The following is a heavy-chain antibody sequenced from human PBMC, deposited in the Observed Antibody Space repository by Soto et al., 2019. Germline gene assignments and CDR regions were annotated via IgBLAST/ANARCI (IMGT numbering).Heavy chain of an antibody. CDR2: IYYSGST. CDR1: GGSISSGGYY. CDR3: ARDRRRTKTGHNWFDP. J-gene: IGHJ5*02. V-gene: IGHV4-31*03. Sequence: QVQLQESGPGLVKPSQTLSLTCTVSGGSISSGGYYWSWIRQHPGKGLEWIGYIYYSGSTSYNPSLKSRVTISVDTSKNQFSLKLSSVTAADTAVYYCARDRRRTKTGHNWFDPWGQGTLVTVSS.